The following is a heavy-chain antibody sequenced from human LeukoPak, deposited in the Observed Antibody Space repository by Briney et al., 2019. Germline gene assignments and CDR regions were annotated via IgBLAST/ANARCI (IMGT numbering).Heavy chain of an antibody. J-gene: IGHJ6*02. CDR2: INHSGST. CDR3: ARGSSVVVVAASGIGDYYYYGMDV. Sequence: KPSETLSLTCAVYGGSFSGYYWSWIRQPPGKGLEWIGEINHSGSTNSNPSLKIRVTISVATSKNQFSLKLSSVTAADTAVYYCARGSSVVVVAASGIGDYYYYGMDVWGQGTTVTVSS. V-gene: IGHV4-34*01. CDR1: GGSFSGYY. D-gene: IGHD2-15*01.